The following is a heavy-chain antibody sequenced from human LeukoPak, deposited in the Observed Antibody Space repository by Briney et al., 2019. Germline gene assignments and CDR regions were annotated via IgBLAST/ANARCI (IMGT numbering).Heavy chain of an antibody. CDR2: TKEDGSEK. D-gene: IGHD2-8*01. Sequence: PGGSLRLSCVVSGRTFNNFWMSWVRQPPGKGLEWVAHTKEDGSEKYNVDSVRGRFTISRDNAKNSVYLQMNSLGVDDTGVYYCARMVVYFDYWGQGSQVTVSS. CDR3: ARMVVYFDY. J-gene: IGHJ4*02. V-gene: IGHV3-7*05. CDR1: GRTFNNFW.